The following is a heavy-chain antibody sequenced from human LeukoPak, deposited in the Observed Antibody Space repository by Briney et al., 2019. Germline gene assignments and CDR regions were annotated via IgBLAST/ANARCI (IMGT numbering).Heavy chain of an antibody. D-gene: IGHD4-23*01. V-gene: IGHV3-33*01. J-gene: IGHJ4*02. CDR3: VRDHDYGGNEYYFDY. Sequence: GGSLRLSCAASGFTFSHYAMHWVRQAPGNGLEWVAVIWYAGTNTTVSDSVRGRFTISRDNSKDTLYLEINSLRAEDTAVYYCVRDHDYGGNEYYFDYWGQGTLVTVSS. CDR1: GFTFSHYA. CDR2: IWYAGTNT.